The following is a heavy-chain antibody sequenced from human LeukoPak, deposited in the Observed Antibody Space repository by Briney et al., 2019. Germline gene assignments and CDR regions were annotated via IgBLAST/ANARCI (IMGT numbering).Heavy chain of an antibody. D-gene: IGHD6-13*01. CDR2: IYYSGST. CDR1: GGSISSSSYY. J-gene: IGHJ4*02. V-gene: IGHV4-39*01. Sequence: SETLSLTCTVSGGSISSSSYYWGWIRQPPGKWLEWIGSIYYSGSTYYNPSLKSRATISVDTSKNQFSLKLSSVTAADTAVYYCAIQTAAGTPFFDYWGQGTLVTVSS. CDR3: AIQTAAGTPFFDY.